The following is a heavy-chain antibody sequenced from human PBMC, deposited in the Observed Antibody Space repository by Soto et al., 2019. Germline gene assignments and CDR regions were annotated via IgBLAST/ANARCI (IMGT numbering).Heavy chain of an antibody. J-gene: IGHJ4*02. D-gene: IGHD3-22*01. CDR3: ARAEDYYYDSSGPFDY. V-gene: IGHV1-18*01. CDR2: ISAYNGNT. CDR1: GYTFTNFG. Sequence: ASVKVSCKTSGYTFTNFGLSWVRQAPGQGLEWMGWISAYNGNTNYAQNFQGRVTMTTDTSTSTAYMELRSLRSEDTAVYYCARAEDYYYDSSGPFDYWGQGTLVTVSS.